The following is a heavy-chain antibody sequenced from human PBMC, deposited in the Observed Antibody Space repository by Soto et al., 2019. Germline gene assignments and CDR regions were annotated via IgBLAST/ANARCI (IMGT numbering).Heavy chain of an antibody. J-gene: IGHJ4*02. V-gene: IGHV3-74*01. Sequence: CAASGFTFSNSWMHWVRQAPGKGLVWVSRINSDGSITSYADSVKGRFTISRDNAKNTLYLQMNSLRAEDTAVYYCASGLVEYSSSWYDYWGQGTLVTVSS. CDR3: ASGLVEYSSSWYDY. CDR1: GFTFSNSW. CDR2: INSDGSIT. D-gene: IGHD6-13*01.